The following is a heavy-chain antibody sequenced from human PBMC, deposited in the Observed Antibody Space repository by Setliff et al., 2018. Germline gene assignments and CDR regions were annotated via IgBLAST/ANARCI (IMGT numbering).Heavy chain of an antibody. CDR1: GGSFSSFY. Sequence: SETLSLTCGVHGGSFSSFYWSWIRQPPGKGLEWIGEINHSGGANYNPSLESRVTISVDTSKKEFSLKLTSVTAADTAMYYCRQAVVGRDVFDIWGQGTMVTVSS. V-gene: IGHV4-34*01. CDR3: RQAVVGRDVFDI. J-gene: IGHJ3*02. CDR2: INHSGGA. D-gene: IGHD1-1*01.